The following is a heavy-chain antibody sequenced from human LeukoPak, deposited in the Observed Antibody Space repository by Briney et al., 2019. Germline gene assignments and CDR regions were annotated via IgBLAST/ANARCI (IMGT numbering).Heavy chain of an antibody. CDR1: GFTFSSYS. V-gene: IGHV3-21*01. Sequence: GSLRLSCAASGFTFSSYSMNWVRQAPGKGLEWVSSISSSSSYICYADSVKGRFTISRDNAKNSLYLQMNSLRAEDTAVYYCARDQSSIGCLQHWGQGTLVTVSS. J-gene: IGHJ1*01. CDR3: ARDQSSIGCLQH. CDR2: ISSSSSYI. D-gene: IGHD6-19*01.